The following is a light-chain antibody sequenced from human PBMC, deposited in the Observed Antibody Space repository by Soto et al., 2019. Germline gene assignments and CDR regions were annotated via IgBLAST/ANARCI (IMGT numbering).Light chain of an antibody. CDR3: QQSYSTLST. CDR1: QSISSD. V-gene: IGKV1-39*01. J-gene: IGKJ5*01. Sequence: SQMTQSPFSLSASIGDRVTITCRASQSISSDLNWYQQKPGKAPKLLIYAASSLQSGVPSRFSGSGSGTDFTLTIIRLQPEDVATYYCQQSYSTLSTFGQGTRLEIK. CDR2: AAS.